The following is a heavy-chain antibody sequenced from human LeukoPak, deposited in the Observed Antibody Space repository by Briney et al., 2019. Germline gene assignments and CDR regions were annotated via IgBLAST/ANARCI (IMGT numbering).Heavy chain of an antibody. D-gene: IGHD6-13*01. CDR2: IYSGGAT. Sequence: GGSLRLSCAVSGLTVSNNYMIWVRQAPGKGLECVSLIYSGGATNYADSVKGRFTISRDSSKNTLFLQLNSLRAEDTAVYYCARDPSAVALGTYGWGQGTLVTVSS. V-gene: IGHV3-66*01. CDR3: ARDPSAVALGTYG. CDR1: GLTVSNNY. J-gene: IGHJ4*02.